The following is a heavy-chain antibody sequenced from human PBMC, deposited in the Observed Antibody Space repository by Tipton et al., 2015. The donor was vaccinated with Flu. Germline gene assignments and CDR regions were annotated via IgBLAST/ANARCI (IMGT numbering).Heavy chain of an antibody. V-gene: IGHV3-13*01. CDR1: GFTFRNHD. D-gene: IGHD5-18*01. CDR3: VRGRDVWNAFQGDSYAMDV. Sequence: SLRLSCVASGFTFRNHDMHWVRQVRGRGLEWVSTIGTAGDTHYPGSVRGRFTISRENAKNSLYLQMKSLRDGDTAVYYCVRGRDVWNAFQGDSYAMDVWGQGTTVIVSS. CDR2: IGTAGDT. J-gene: IGHJ6*02.